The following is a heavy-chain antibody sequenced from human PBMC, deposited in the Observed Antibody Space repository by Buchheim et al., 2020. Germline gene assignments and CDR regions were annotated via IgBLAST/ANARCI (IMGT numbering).Heavy chain of an antibody. J-gene: IGHJ4*02. CDR3: IRNRLAGTGEDS. V-gene: IGHV3-15*01. CDR2: IKSQSNGGTT. D-gene: IGHD1-1*01. Sequence: EVQLEESGGDLVKPGGSLRLSCAASGFTFSNAWMTWVRQAQGKGLEWVGRIKSQSNGGTTDYAAPVKGRFTITRDDSKDTLYLQMNSLNTEDTAIYYCIRNRLAGTGEDSWGQGTL. CDR1: GFTFSNAW.